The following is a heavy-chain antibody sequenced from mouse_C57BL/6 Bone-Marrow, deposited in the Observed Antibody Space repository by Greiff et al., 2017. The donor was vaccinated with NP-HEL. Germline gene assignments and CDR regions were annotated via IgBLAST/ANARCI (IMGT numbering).Heavy chain of an antibody. CDR3: ASYGSSPYAMDY. CDR2: IYPYNDGT. CDR1: GYTFTSYV. V-gene: IGHV1-14*01. D-gene: IGHD1-1*01. J-gene: IGHJ4*01. Sequence: LVESGPELVKPGASVKMSCKASGYTFTSYVMHWVKQKPGQGLEWIGYIYPYNDGTKYNEKFKGKATLTSDKSSSTAYMELSSLTSEDSAVYYCASYGSSPYAMDYWGQGTSVTVSS.